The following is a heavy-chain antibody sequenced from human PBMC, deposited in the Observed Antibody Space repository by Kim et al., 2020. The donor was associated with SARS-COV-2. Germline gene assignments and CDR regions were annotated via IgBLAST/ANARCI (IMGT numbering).Heavy chain of an antibody. J-gene: IGHJ4*02. Sequence: TTYAQKFQGRVTMTRDTSPSTVDMELSSLRSEDTAIYYCAREVGATDYWGQGTLVTVSS. V-gene: IGHV1-46*01. D-gene: IGHD1-26*01. CDR3: AREVGATDY. CDR2: T.